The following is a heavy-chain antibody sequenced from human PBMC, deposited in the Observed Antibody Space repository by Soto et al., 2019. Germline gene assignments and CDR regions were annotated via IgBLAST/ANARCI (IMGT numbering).Heavy chain of an antibody. CDR1: GYTFRTYA. V-gene: IGHV1-3*01. Sequence: ASVKVSCKASGYTFRTYAMHWVRQAPGQRLEWMGSINAANGNTQYSQKLQGRVTFTRDTSASTAYMELSSLRSEDTAVYYCARVWGSFQVLGYWGQGTLVTVSS. D-gene: IGHD3-16*01. CDR3: ARVWGSFQVLGY. CDR2: INAANGNT. J-gene: IGHJ4*02.